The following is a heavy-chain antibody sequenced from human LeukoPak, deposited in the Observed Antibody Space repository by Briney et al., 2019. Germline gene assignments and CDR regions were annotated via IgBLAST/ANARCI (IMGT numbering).Heavy chain of an antibody. Sequence: GSSVKVSCKASGGTFSSYAISWVRQAPGQGLEWMGGIIPIFGTANYAQKFQGRVTITADKSTSTAYMELSSLRSEDTAVYYCATINSSGWIQMGYFDYWGQGTLVTVSS. D-gene: IGHD6-19*01. CDR3: ATINSSGWIQMGYFDY. CDR2: IIPIFGTA. V-gene: IGHV1-69*06. J-gene: IGHJ4*02. CDR1: GGTFSSYA.